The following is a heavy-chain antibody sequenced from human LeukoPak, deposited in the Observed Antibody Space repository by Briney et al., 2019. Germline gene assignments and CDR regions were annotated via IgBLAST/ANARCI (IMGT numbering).Heavy chain of an antibody. CDR1: GGSISSGDYY. CDR3: ARGRYCSSTSCYPYYYYGMDV. V-gene: IGHV4-30-4*01. Sequence: SQTLSLTCTVSGGSISSGDYYRSWIRQPPGKGLEWIGYIYYSGSTYYNPSLKSRVTISVDTSKNQFSLKLSSVTAADTAVYYCARGRYCSSTSCYPYYYYGMDVWGKGTTVTVSS. D-gene: IGHD2-2*01. CDR2: IYYSGST. J-gene: IGHJ6*04.